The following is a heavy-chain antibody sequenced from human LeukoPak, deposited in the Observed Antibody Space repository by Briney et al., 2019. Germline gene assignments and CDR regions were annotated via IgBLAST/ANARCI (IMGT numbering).Heavy chain of an antibody. CDR1: GYTFGDYG. D-gene: IGHD4-17*01. J-gene: IGHJ4*01. CDR2: ISTHNGDT. V-gene: IGHV1-18*01. CDR3: ARDGHYRHFDY. Sequence: ASVKVSCKASGYTFGDYGINWVRQAPGQGLEWMGWISTHNGDTKYAQKFQGRVTMTTDTSTSTVNMELRSLRADDTAVYYCARDGHYRHFDYWGQGTVVTVSS.